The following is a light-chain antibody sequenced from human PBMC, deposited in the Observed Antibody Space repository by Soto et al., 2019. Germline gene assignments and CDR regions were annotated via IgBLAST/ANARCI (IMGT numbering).Light chain of an antibody. J-gene: IGLJ1*01. Sequence: QSSLTQPPSVSGSPGQSVTISCTGTSSDVGGYDYVSWYQQHPGKAPKLLIYDVTKRPSGVPDRFSGSKSGNTASLTISGLQAEDEADFFCCSYGGSLTYVVGNGTKVTVL. CDR1: SSDVGGYDY. V-gene: IGLV2-11*01. CDR2: DVT. CDR3: CSYGGSLTYV.